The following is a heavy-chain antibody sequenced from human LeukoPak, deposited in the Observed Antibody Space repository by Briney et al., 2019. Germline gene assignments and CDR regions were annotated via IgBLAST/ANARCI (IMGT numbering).Heavy chain of an antibody. CDR2: INPNSGGT. CDR3: ARDQGQEWLRIEIDYYYYMDV. D-gene: IGHD5-12*01. CDR1: EYTFTDYY. V-gene: IGHV1-2*02. Sequence: ASLKVSCKASEYTFTDYYMHWVRQAPGQGLEWMGWINPNSGGTNYAQKFQGRVTMTRDTSISTAYMELSRLRSDDTAVHYCARDQGQEWLRIEIDYYYYMDVWGKGTTVTVSS. J-gene: IGHJ6*03.